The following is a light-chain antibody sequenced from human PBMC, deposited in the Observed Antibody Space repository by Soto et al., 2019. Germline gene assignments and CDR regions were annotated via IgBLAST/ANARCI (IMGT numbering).Light chain of an antibody. CDR3: VQGTHFPRT. Sequence: DVVVTQTPLSSPVTLGQSASISCRSSQSLVHTDGNTYLSWLQQRPGQPPRLLIYKISNRFSGVPDRLSGSGSGTDFTLNISRVEAADVGVYYCVQGTHFPRTFGQGTQVEIK. CDR2: KIS. J-gene: IGKJ1*01. CDR1: QSLVHTDGNTY. V-gene: IGKV2-24*01.